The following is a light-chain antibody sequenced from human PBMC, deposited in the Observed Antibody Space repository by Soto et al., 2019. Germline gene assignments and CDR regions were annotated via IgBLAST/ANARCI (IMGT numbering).Light chain of an antibody. CDR3: QQYNTWSPLT. CDR2: GAS. CDR1: QSVSNN. V-gene: IGKV3-15*01. Sequence: EIVMTQSPATLSVSPGERATLSCRASQSVSNNLAWYQQKPGQAPRLLIYGASTRATGIPARFSGSGSGTELTLIISSLQSEDFSVYYCQQYNTWSPLTFGGGTKVQTK. J-gene: IGKJ4*01.